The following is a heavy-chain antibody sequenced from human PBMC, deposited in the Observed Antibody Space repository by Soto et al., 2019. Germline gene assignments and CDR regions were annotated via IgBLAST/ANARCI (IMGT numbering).Heavy chain of an antibody. J-gene: IGHJ4*02. CDR1: GFTFSSYA. V-gene: IGHV3-23*01. CDR2: ISGSGGST. CDR3: AKSARRDFWSGYYGKDY. D-gene: IGHD3-3*01. Sequence: EVQLLESGGGLVQPGGSLRLSCAASGFTFSSYAMSWVRQAPGKGLEWVSAISGSGGSTYYADSVKGRFTISRDNSKNTLYLQMNGLGAEDTAVYYCAKSARRDFWSGYYGKDYWGQGTLVTVSS.